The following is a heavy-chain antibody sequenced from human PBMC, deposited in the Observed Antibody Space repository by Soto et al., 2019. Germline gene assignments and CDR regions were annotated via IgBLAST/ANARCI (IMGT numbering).Heavy chain of an antibody. Sequence: GSLRLSCSASGFSLSNNGMHLVLQAPGKGLDWVAVISYDGNNKYYADSVKGRFTISRDNSKNTVYLEMNNLRAEDTAMYYCAKGGSGNYLTYYYYYGMDVWGQGTTVTVSS. CDR3: AKGGSGNYLTYYYYYGMDV. D-gene: IGHD3-22*01. J-gene: IGHJ6*02. CDR1: GFSLSNNG. CDR2: ISYDGNNK. V-gene: IGHV3-30*18.